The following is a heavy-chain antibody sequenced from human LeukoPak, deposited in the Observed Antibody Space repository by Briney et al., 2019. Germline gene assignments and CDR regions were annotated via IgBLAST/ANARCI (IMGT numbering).Heavy chain of an antibody. D-gene: IGHD3-22*01. J-gene: IGHJ4*02. CDR3: AKGSYCDSSGSFYFDY. CDR2: ISGSGDNT. CDR1: GFTLNSYA. Sequence: GGSLRLSCAASGFTLNSYAMSWVRQAPGKGLEWVSGISGSGDNTYYADSVKGRFTISRDNSKNTLYVQVNSLGTEDTAAYYCAKGSYCDSSGSFYFDYWGQGTLVNVSS. V-gene: IGHV3-23*01.